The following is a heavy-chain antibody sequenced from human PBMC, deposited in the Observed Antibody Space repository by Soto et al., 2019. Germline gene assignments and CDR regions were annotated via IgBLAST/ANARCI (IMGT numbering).Heavy chain of an antibody. Sequence: GGSLRLSCAASGFTFSSYAMSWVRQAPGKGLEWVSAISGSGGSTYYADSVKGRFTISRDNSKNTLYLQMNSLRAEDTAVYYCAKDTIADGTHSFNWFDPWGQGTLVTVSS. V-gene: IGHV3-23*01. D-gene: IGHD1-1*01. CDR3: AKDTIADGTHSFNWFDP. CDR1: GFTFSSYA. CDR2: ISGSGGST. J-gene: IGHJ5*02.